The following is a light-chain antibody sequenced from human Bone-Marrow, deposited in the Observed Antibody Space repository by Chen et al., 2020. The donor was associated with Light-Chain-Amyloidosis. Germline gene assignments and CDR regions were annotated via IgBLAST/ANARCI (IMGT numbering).Light chain of an antibody. CDR3: QQRSNWPPWFFT. J-gene: IGKJ3*01. CDR2: DTS. V-gene: IGKV3-11*01. CDR1: QSVRRS. Sequence: EIVLTQSPATLSLSPGERDTLSCRSSQSVRRSLAWYQQRPGQAPRLLFYDTSDRASGVPARFSGSGSETDFTLTISSLEPEDFAVYFCQQRSNWPPWFFTFGPGTRV.